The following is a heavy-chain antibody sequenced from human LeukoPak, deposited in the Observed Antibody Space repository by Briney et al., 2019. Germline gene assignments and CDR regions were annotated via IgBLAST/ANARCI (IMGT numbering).Heavy chain of an antibody. CDR1: GYTLTGYY. CDR2: INPNSGGT. J-gene: IGHJ1*01. V-gene: IGHV1-2*02. D-gene: IGHD2-2*02. Sequence: ASVKVSCKASGYTLTGYYMHWVRQAPGQGLEWMGWINPNSGGTNYAQKFQGRVTMTRDTSISTAYMELSRLRSDDTAVYYCARDHGHIVVVPAATPIAEYFQHWGQGTLVTVSS. CDR3: ARDHGHIVVVPAATPIAEYFQH.